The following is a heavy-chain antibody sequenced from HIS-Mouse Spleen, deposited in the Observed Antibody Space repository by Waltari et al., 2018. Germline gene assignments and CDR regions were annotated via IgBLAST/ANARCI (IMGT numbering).Heavy chain of an antibody. Sequence: EVQLVQSGAEVKKPGESLKISCKGSGYSFTSYWIGWVRQMPGKGPEWMGIIYPGESDTRYMPSFQGQVTSSADKSISTAYLQWSSLKASDTAMYYCARQGNWNYYYYGMDVWGQGTTVTVSS. D-gene: IGHD1-1*01. CDR2: IYPGESDT. CDR1: GYSFTSYW. J-gene: IGHJ6*02. CDR3: ARQGNWNYYYYGMDV. V-gene: IGHV5-51*01.